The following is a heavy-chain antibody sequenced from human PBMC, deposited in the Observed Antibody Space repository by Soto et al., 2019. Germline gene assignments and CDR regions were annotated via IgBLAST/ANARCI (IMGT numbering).Heavy chain of an antibody. D-gene: IGHD3-22*01. V-gene: IGHV1-69*01. CDR2: IIPIFGTA. CDR1: GGTFSSYA. J-gene: IGHJ4*02. CDR3: AREHYYEISGYYSLDY. Sequence: QVQLVQSGAEVKKPGSSVKVSCKASGGTFSSYAISWVRQAPGQGLERMGGIIPIFGTANYAQKFQGRVTITADESTSTAYMELSSLRSEDTAVYYCAREHYYEISGYYSLDYWGQGTLVTVSS.